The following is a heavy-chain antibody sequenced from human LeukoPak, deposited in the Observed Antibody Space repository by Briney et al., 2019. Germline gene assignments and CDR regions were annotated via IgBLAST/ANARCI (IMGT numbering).Heavy chain of an antibody. CDR3: ARPQRPWVYYGMDV. CDR2: IKQDGSEK. V-gene: IGHV3-7*01. D-gene: IGHD1-26*01. Sequence: GGSLRLSCAASGFTFSSYWMSWVRQAPGKGLEWVANIKQDGSEKYYVDSAKGRFTISRDNAKNSLYLQMNSLRAEDTAVYYCARPQRPWVYYGMDVWGQGTTVTVSS. CDR1: GFTFSSYW. J-gene: IGHJ6*02.